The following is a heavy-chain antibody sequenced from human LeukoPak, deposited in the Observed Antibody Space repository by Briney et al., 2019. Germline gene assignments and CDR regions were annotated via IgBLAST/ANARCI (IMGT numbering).Heavy chain of an antibody. CDR3: ARDGVAAAGTGGAFDI. D-gene: IGHD6-13*01. Sequence: GGSLRLSCAASGFTFSSYSMNWVRQAPGKGLEWVSSISSSSSYIYYADSVKGRFTISRDNSKNTLYLQMNSLRAEDTAVYYCARDGVAAAGTGGAFDIWGQGTMVTVSS. CDR1: GFTFSSYS. J-gene: IGHJ3*02. CDR2: ISSSSSYI. V-gene: IGHV3-21*01.